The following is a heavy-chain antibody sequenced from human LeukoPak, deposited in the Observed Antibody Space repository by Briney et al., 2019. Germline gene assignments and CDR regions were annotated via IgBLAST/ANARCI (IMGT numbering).Heavy chain of an antibody. CDR3: AKEFISGSYYYYYMDV. V-gene: IGHV3-30*02. CDR2: IRYDGSNK. J-gene: IGHJ6*03. CDR1: GFTFSSYG. D-gene: IGHD1-26*01. Sequence: GGSLRLSCAASGFTFSSYGMHWVRQAPGKGLEWVAFIRYDGSNKYYADSVKGRSTISRDNSKNTLYLQMNSLRAEDTAVYYCAKEFISGSYYYYYMDVWGKGTTFTVSS.